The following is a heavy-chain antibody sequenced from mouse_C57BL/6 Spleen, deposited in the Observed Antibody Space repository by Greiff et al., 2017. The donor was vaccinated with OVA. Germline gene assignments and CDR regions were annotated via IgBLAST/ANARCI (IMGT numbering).Heavy chain of an antibody. D-gene: IGHD1-1*01. CDR2: IYPGDGDT. V-gene: IGHV1-82*01. Sequence: ESGPELVKPGASVKISCKASGYAFSSSWMNWVKPRPGKGLEWIGRIYPGDGDTNYNGKFKGKATLTADKSSSTAYMQLSSLTSEDSAVYFCARTGYYGSSYAMDYWGQGTSVTVSS. CDR3: ARTGYYGSSYAMDY. J-gene: IGHJ4*01. CDR1: GYAFSSSW.